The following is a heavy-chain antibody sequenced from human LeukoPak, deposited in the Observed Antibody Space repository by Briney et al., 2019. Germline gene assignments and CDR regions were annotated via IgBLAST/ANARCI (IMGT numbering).Heavy chain of an antibody. J-gene: IGHJ6*02. CDR2: IYHSGIT. D-gene: IGHD4-11*01. CDR1: GGSISSGDFY. V-gene: IGHV4-30-4*01. CDR3: ARDRSTVDHYGLDV. Sequence: SRTLSLTCTVSGGSISSGDFYWSWIRQPPEKGLEYIGYIYHSGITFYNPSLRSRVTVSIDTSRNQFSLKLSSVTAADTAVYYCARDRSTVDHYGLDVWGQGTTVIVSS.